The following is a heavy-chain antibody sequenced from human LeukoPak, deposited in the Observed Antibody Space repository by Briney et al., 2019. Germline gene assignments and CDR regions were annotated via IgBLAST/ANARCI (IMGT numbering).Heavy chain of an antibody. CDR2: IYYSGST. CDR3: ASHDCSGGSCYSDAFDI. J-gene: IGHJ3*02. Sequence: SETLSLTCTVSGGSISSYYWSWIRQPPGKGLEWIGYIYYSGSTNYNPSLKSRVTISVDTSKNQFSLKLSSVTAADTAVYYCASHDCSGGSCYSDAFDIWGQGTMVTVSS. V-gene: IGHV4-59*01. D-gene: IGHD2-15*01. CDR1: GGSISSYY.